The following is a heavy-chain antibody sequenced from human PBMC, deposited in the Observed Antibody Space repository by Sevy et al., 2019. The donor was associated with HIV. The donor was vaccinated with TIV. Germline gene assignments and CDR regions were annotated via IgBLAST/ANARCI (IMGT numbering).Heavy chain of an antibody. CDR3: ARLECSGEDNCYNH. Sequence: SETLSLTCNVSGASIRSYSWTWIRQPPGKGLEWIGNIFYRGTTDYNPFLKSRVTISVDTSQNQVSLWVNSVTASDTAVYFCARLECSGEDNCYNHWGQGTPVTVSS. V-gene: IGHV4-59*01. CDR2: IFYRGTT. CDR1: GASIRSYS. J-gene: IGHJ5*02. D-gene: IGHD2-15*01.